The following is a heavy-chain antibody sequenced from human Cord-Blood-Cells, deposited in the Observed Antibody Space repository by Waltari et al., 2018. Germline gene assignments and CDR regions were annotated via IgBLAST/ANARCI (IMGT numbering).Heavy chain of an antibody. D-gene: IGHD6-13*01. CDR1: GFTVSSNY. J-gene: IGHJ4*02. Sequence: EVQLVESGGGLIQHGGSLRLSCAASGFTVSSNYMSWVRQARGKGMGWVAVSYSGGSTYYADSVKGRFTISRDNSKNTLYLQMNSLRAEDTAVYYCACSSSWYRGPFDYWGQGTLVTVSS. CDR2: SYSGGST. CDR3: ACSSSWYRGPFDY. V-gene: IGHV3-53*01.